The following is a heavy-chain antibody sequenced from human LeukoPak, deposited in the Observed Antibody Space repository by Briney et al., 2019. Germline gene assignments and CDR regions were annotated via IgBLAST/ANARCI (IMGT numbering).Heavy chain of an antibody. Sequence: SETLSLTCTVSGGSISSYYWSWIRQPPGKGLEWIGYIYYRGSTNYNPSLKSRVTISLDTSKNQFSLNLSSVTAADTAVYYCARGGYKAGAFDIWGQGRMVTVSS. J-gene: IGHJ3*02. CDR3: ARGGYKAGAFDI. V-gene: IGHV4-59*01. CDR1: GGSISSYY. CDR2: IYYRGST. D-gene: IGHD5-18*01.